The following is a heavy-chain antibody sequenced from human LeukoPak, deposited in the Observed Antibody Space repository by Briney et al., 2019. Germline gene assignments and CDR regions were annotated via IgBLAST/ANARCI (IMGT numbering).Heavy chain of an antibody. V-gene: IGHV3-21*01. CDR1: GFTFTTYS. CDR2: ISSSSSYI. D-gene: IGHD3-22*01. Sequence: GGSLRLSCAASGFTFTTYSMNWVRQAPGKGLEWVSSISSSSSYIYYADSVKGRLTISRDNAKNSLYLQMNSLTAEDTALYYCARDSYDSSGYPSFGYWGQGTLVTVSS. CDR3: ARDSYDSSGYPSFGY. J-gene: IGHJ4*02.